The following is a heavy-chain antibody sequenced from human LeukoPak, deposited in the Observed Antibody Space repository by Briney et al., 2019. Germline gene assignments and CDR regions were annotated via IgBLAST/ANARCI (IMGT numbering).Heavy chain of an antibody. J-gene: IGHJ5*02. D-gene: IGHD3-22*01. V-gene: IGHV3-33*06. CDR3: AKDRSSGYYRDWFDP. Sequence: GGSLRLSCAASGFTFSCYGMHWVRQAPGKGLEWVAVIWYDGSNKYYADSVKGRFTISRDNSKNTLYLQMNRLRAEDTAVYYCAKDRSSGYYRDWFDPWGQGTLVTVSS. CDR1: GFTFSCYG. CDR2: IWYDGSNK.